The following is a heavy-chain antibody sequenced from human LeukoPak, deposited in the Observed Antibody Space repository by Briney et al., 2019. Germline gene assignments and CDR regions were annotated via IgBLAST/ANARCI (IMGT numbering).Heavy chain of an antibody. CDR3: ARGGRVSGYYTTY. J-gene: IGHJ4*02. V-gene: IGHV3-74*01. CDR2: INTDGSTS. CDR1: GFTFSSYW. Sequence: GGSLRLSCVASGFTFSSYWMHWVRQPPGKGPVWVSRINTDGSTSSYADSVKGRFTISRDNARNSLYLQMNSLRAEDTAVYYCARGGRVSGYYTTYWGQGTLVTVSS. D-gene: IGHD3-22*01.